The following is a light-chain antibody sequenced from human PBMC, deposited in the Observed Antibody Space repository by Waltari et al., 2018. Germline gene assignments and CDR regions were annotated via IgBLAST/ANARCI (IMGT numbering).Light chain of an antibody. CDR2: AGS. V-gene: IGLV2-23*01. CDR3: SSYAGSSKGV. CDR1: SSDVGHYKR. J-gene: IGLJ2*01. Sequence: QSALTQPASVSGSPGQSITISCTGTSSDVGHYKRVSWYQQHPVKAPKLMIYAGSKLPQGVSDRFSGSKARDMASLTISGLQPEDEAEYFCSSYAGSSKGVFGGWTKVTVL.